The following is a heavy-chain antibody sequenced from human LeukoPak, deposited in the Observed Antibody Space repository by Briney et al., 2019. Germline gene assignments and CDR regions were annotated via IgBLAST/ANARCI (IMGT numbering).Heavy chain of an antibody. CDR2: IYYSGNT. J-gene: IGHJ4*02. CDR3: ARAIGGGFDY. D-gene: IGHD3-16*01. CDR1: GDSISTSNSY. Sequence: SETLSLTCTVSGDSISTSNSYWGWIRQPPGKGLEWIGSIYYSGNTYYNASLKSRVTISVDTSKNQFSLKLTSVTAADTAVYYCARAIGGGFDYWGQGTLVTVSS. V-gene: IGHV4-39*01.